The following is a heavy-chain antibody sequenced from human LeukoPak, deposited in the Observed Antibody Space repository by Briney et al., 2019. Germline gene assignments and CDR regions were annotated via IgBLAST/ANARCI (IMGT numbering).Heavy chain of an antibody. Sequence: SETLSLTCTVSGGSISSGSYYWSWIRQPAGKGLEWIGRIYTSGSTNYNPSLKSRVTISVDTSKNQFSQKLSSVTAADTAVYYCARDRSGYSSSWYYYYYYMDVWGKGTTVTISS. D-gene: IGHD6-13*01. CDR3: ARDRSGYSSSWYYYYYYMDV. CDR2: IYTSGST. CDR1: GGSISSGSYY. J-gene: IGHJ6*03. V-gene: IGHV4-61*02.